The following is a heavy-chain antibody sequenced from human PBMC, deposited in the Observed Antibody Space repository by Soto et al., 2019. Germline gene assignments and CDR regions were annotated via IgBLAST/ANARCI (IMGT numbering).Heavy chain of an antibody. CDR2: IYPGDSDT. V-gene: IGHV5-51*01. Sequence: PGESLKISCKGSGYSFTSYWIGWVRQMPGKGLEWMGIIYPGDSDTRYSPSFQGQVTISADKSISTAYLQWSSLKASDTAMYYCARGRIDPYYYGSGSSMFAMDVWGQGTTVTSP. CDR1: GYSFTSYW. J-gene: IGHJ6*02. D-gene: IGHD3-10*01. CDR3: ARGRIDPYYYGSGSSMFAMDV.